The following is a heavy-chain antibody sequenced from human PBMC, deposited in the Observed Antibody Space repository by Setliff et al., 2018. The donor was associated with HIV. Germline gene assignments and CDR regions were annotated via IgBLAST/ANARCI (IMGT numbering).Heavy chain of an antibody. CDR1: GGSITRTPYY. Sequence: PSETLSLTCTVSGGSITRTPYYWGWIRQPPGKGLEWIGSIHHSGTAYDNPFLKSRVTISVDPSKNQILLRLSSVTAADTAVYYCARLSGGMVPNYWGQGTLVTVSS. D-gene: IGHD3-10*01. CDR2: IHHSGTA. J-gene: IGHJ4*02. V-gene: IGHV4-39*01. CDR3: ARLSGGMVPNY.